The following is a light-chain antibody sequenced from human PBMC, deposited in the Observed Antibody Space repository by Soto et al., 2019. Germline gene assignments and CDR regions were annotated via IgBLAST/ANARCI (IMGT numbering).Light chain of an antibody. CDR1: SGSVASSS. Sequence: NFMLTQPHSVSESPGKTITISCTRSSGSVASSSVHWYQQRPGSAPTTVIYEDNQRPSGVPDRFSGSIDSSSNSASLTISGLETEDEADYYCQSYDSSNHYVFGTGTKLTVL. J-gene: IGLJ1*01. CDR2: EDN. V-gene: IGLV6-57*04. CDR3: QSYDSSNHYV.